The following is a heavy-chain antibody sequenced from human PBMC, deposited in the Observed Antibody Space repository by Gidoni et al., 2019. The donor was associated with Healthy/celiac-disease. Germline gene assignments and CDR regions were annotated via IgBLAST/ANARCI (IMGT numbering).Heavy chain of an antibody. J-gene: IGHJ6*04. D-gene: IGHD6-13*01. Sequence: EVQLVETGGGLIQPGGSLRLSCAASGFTVSSNYMSWVRQAPGKGLEWVSVIYSGGSTYYADSVKGRFTISRDNSKNTLYLQMNSLRAEDTAVYYCATRNMDRWYFYYYYGMDVWGKGTTVTVSS. CDR1: GFTVSSNY. CDR2: IYSGGST. V-gene: IGHV3-53*02. CDR3: ATRNMDRWYFYYYYGMDV.